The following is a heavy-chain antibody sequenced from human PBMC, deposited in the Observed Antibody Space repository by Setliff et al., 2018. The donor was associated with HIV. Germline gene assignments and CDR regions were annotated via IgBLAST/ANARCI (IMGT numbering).Heavy chain of an antibody. D-gene: IGHD6-13*01. V-gene: IGHV4-39*01. CDR1: GGSTDSGSYY. CDR3: ARIGSGWSVGWFDP. CDR2: MYYTGST. Sequence: TSETLSLTCTVSGGSTDSGSYYWAWIRQPPGKGLEWIGSMYYTGSTYYNPSLKSRVTISIDTSKNQLSLKLRSVTAADTAVYYCARIGSGWSVGWFDPWGQGTLVTVSS. J-gene: IGHJ5*02.